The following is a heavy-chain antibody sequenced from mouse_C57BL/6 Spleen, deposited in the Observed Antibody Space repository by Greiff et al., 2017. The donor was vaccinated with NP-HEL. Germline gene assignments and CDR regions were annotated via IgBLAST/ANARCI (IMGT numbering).Heavy chain of an antibody. D-gene: IGHD2-1*01. CDR3: ARNAGGNYNYYAMDY. J-gene: IGHJ4*01. CDR2: IWSGGST. CDR1: GFSLTSYG. Sequence: QVQLQQSGPGLVQPSQSLSITCTVSGFSLTSYGVHWVRQSPGKGLEWLGVIWSGGSTDYHAAFISRLSISKDNSKSQVFFKMNSLQADDTAIYYCARNAGGNYNYYAMDYWGQGTSVTVSS. V-gene: IGHV2-2*01.